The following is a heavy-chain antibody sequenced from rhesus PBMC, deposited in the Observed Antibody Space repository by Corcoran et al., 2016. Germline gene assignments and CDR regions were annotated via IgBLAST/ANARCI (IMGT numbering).Heavy chain of an antibody. CDR1: GYSISSEYN. CDR3: AAYRDGYSFFDS. V-gene: IGHV4S14*01. CDR2: IYGSGGTT. J-gene: IGHJ4*01. D-gene: IGHD5-30*01. Sequence: QVQLQESGPGLVKPSETLSLTCAVSGYSISSEYNSNWIRQPAGKGLVWFGRIYGSGGTTYLNPSLKSRVALSVDTSKNQFSLRLSSVTAADTAVYYCAAYRDGYSFFDSWGQGVLVTVSS.